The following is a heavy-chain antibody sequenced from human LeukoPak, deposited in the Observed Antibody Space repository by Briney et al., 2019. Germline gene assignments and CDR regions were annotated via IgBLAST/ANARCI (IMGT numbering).Heavy chain of an antibody. J-gene: IGHJ4*02. CDR1: GYPFTSYE. Sequence: ASVKVSCKASGYPFTSYEINWVRQATGEGLEWMGWMKPDSGNSAYAQKFRGRVTLSSNSSINTAYMEVSSLGSDDTAVYFCARVDGSPDYWGQGTLVTVSS. CDR3: ARVDGSPDY. D-gene: IGHD5-24*01. V-gene: IGHV1-8*01. CDR2: MKPDSGNS.